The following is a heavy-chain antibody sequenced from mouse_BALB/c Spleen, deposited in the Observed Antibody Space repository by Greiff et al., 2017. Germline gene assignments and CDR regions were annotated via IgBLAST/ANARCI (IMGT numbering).Heavy chain of an antibody. D-gene: IGHD2-5*01. CDR2: ISYSGST. J-gene: IGHJ4*01. Sequence: EVKLQESGPGLVKPSQSLSLTCTVTGYSITSDYAWNWIRQFPGNKLEWMGYISYSGSTSYNPSLKSRISITRDTSKNQFFLQLNSVTTEDTATYYCARRSNYYAMDYWGQGTSVTVSS. CDR1: GYSITSDYA. V-gene: IGHV3-2*02. CDR3: ARRSNYYAMDY.